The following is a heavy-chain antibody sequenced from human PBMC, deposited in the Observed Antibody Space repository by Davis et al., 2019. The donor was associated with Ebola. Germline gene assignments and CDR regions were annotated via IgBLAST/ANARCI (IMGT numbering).Heavy chain of an antibody. CDR2: IYYSGST. J-gene: IGHJ5*02. CDR1: GGSISSYY. D-gene: IGHD4-17*01. V-gene: IGHV4-59*12. Sequence: SETLSLTCTVSGGSISSYYWSWIRQPPGKGLEWMGYIYYSGSTNYNPSLKSRVTISVDTSKNQFSLKLSSVTAADTAVYYCAAGRATVTTRWFDPWGQGTLVTVSS. CDR3: AAGRATVTTRWFDP.